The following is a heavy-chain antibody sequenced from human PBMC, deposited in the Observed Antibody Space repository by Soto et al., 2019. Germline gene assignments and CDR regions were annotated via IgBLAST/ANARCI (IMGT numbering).Heavy chain of an antibody. V-gene: IGHV4-59*08. Sequence: QVQLQESGPGLVKPSETLSLTCTVSGGSISSYYWSWIRQPPGKGLEWIGYIYYSGSTNYNPSLKSRVPISVDTSKNQFSLKLSSVTAADTAVYYCASGYCSGGSCYSPATYYYYYMDVWGKGTTVTVSS. CDR2: IYYSGST. CDR1: GGSISSYY. D-gene: IGHD2-15*01. CDR3: ASGYCSGGSCYSPATYYYYYMDV. J-gene: IGHJ6*03.